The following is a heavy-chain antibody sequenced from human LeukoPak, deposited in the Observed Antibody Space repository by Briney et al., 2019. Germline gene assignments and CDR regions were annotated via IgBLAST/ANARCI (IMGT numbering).Heavy chain of an antibody. J-gene: IGHJ4*02. Sequence: PGGSLRPSCAASGFTFSSYAMSWVRQAPGKGLEWVSDISGSGGSTYYADSVKGGFTISRDNSKNTLYLQMNSLRAEDTAVYYCAKDWGPYYYDSSGYYYDYWGQGTLVTVSS. D-gene: IGHD3-22*01. CDR2: ISGSGGST. CDR1: GFTFSSYA. V-gene: IGHV3-23*01. CDR3: AKDWGPYYYDSSGYYYDY.